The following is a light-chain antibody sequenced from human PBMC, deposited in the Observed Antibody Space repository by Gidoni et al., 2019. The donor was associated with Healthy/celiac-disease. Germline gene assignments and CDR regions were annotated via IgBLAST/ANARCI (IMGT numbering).Light chain of an antibody. CDR3: QAWDSSTAV. CDR2: QDS. Sequence: SYELTQPPSVSVPPGQTASITCSGDKLGDKYACWYQQKPGQSPVLVLYQDSKRPSGIPERFSGSNSGNTATLTISGTQAMDEADYYCQAWDSSTAVFGGGTKLTVL. CDR1: KLGDKY. V-gene: IGLV3-1*01. J-gene: IGLJ2*01.